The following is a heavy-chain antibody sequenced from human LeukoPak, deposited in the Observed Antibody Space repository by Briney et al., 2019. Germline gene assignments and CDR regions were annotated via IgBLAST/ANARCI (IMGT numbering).Heavy chain of an antibody. CDR2: IYTSGSTP. CDR1: GGSINSYY. Sequence: PSETLSLTCTVSGGSINSYYWSWIRQSAGKGLEWIGRIYTSGSTPDYSPSLKSRVTMSIDTSKNQFSLQLSSVTAADTAVYYCARKNYDSFDIDYWGQGTLVTVSS. CDR3: ARKNYDSFDIDY. J-gene: IGHJ4*02. V-gene: IGHV4-4*07. D-gene: IGHD3-22*01.